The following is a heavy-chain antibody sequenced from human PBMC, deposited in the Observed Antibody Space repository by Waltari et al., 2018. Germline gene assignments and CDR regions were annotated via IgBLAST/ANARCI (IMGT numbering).Heavy chain of an antibody. J-gene: IGHJ3*02. CDR2: LNDDGTST. CDR3: ARAGYLGAFDI. D-gene: IGHD3-10*01. V-gene: IGHV3-74*01. CDR1: GFTFRTSW. Sequence: EVQLVESGGGLVQPGGSLRLSCTGPGFTFRTSWIHWVRQAPGKGRVWVSRLNDDGTSTIYADSVKGRFTISKDNARNTVYLQMNGLGAEDTALYYCARAGYLGAFDIWGQGTMVIVSS.